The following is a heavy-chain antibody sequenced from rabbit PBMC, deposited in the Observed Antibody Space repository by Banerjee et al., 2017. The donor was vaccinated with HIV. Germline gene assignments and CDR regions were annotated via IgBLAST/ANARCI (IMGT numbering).Heavy chain of an antibody. CDR2: IGSSSGNT. Sequence: QEQLEESGGGLVQPEGSLALTCTASGFTITSSYYMCWVRQAPGKGLEWIACIGSSSGNTYYANWAKGRFTISKTASTTVTLQMTSLTAADTATYFCARDTGSSFSSYGMDLWGPGTLVTVS. CDR1: GFTITSSYY. V-gene: IGHV1S45*01. J-gene: IGHJ6*01. D-gene: IGHD8-1*01. CDR3: ARDTGSSFSSYGMDL.